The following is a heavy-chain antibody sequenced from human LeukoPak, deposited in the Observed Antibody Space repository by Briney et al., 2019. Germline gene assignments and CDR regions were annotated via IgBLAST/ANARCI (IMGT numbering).Heavy chain of an antibody. J-gene: IGHJ4*02. V-gene: IGHV7-4-1*02. CDR2: INTNTGNP. Sequence: ASAKVSCKASGYTFTSYAMNWVRQAPGQGLEWMGWINTNTGNPTYAQGFTGRFVFSLDTSVSTAYLQISSLQAEDTAVYYCARDNRPHIAPEYFDYWGQGTLVTVSS. CDR1: GYTFTSYA. D-gene: IGHD5-12*01. CDR3: ARDNRPHIAPEYFDY.